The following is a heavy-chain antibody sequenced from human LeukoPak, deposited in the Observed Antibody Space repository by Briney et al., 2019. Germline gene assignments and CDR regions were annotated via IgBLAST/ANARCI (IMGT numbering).Heavy chain of an antibody. CDR3: ARVAYSGSYSGY. CDR1: GFTFSSYS. V-gene: IGHV3-48*01. J-gene: IGHJ4*02. CDR2: ISSSRGTI. D-gene: IGHD1-26*01. Sequence: PGGSLRLSCAASGFTFSSYSMNWVRQAPGEGLGWGSYISSSRGTIYYAGSVKGRFTISRDSAKNCPYLQLSSLRAGETVVFCCARVAYSGSYSGYWGQGTLVTVSS.